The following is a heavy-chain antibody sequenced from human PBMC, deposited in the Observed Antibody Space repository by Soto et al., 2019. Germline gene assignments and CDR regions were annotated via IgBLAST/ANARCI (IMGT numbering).Heavy chain of an antibody. CDR1: GYTFTGYY. CDR3: AREPSTHSYYDFWSGGNWFGP. J-gene: IGHJ5*02. Sequence: GASVKVSCKASGYTFTGYYMHWVRQAPGQGLEWMGWINPSGGSTSYAQKFQGRVTMTRDTSTSTVYMELSSLRSEDTAVYYCAREPSTHSYYDFWSGGNWFGPWGQGTLVTVSS. CDR2: INPSGGST. V-gene: IGHV1-46*01. D-gene: IGHD3-3*01.